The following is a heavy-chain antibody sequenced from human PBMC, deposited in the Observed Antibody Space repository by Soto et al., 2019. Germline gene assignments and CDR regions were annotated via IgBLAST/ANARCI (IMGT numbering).Heavy chain of an antibody. D-gene: IGHD3-3*01. CDR2: ISSSGDAT. V-gene: IGHV3-23*01. Sequence: PGESLRLSCAASGFTFSTYAITWGRQAPGKGLEWVSFISSSGDATYYIDSVKGRFTISRDNSRNTLNLQMNSLRAEDTAVYYCAKNGDFWSWGMDVWGLGTTVTVSS. J-gene: IGHJ6*02. CDR3: AKNGDFWSWGMDV. CDR1: GFTFSTYA.